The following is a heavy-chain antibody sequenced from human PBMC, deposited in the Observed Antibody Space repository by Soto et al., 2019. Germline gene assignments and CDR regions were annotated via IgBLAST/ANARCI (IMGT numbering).Heavy chain of an antibody. V-gene: IGHV1-8*01. CDR1: GYTFTSND. CDR3: ARWGKGDRIVLVPAAVTYYYYGMDV. D-gene: IGHD2-2*01. CDR2: MNPNSGNT. J-gene: IGHJ6*02. Sequence: ASVKVSCKASGYTFTSNDINWVRQATGQGLEWMGWMNPNSGNTGYAQKFQGRVTMTRNTTISTAYMELSSLRSEDTAVYYCARWGKGDRIVLVPAAVTYYYYGMDVWGQGTTVTVSS.